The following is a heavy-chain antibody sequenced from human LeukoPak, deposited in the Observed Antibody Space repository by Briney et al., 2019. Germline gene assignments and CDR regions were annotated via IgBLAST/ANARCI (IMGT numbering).Heavy chain of an antibody. CDR3: ARYATVTTFLDYMDV. V-gene: IGHV3-21*01. J-gene: IGHJ6*03. D-gene: IGHD4-17*01. CDR2: ISSSSSYI. Sequence: GGSLRLSCAASGFTFSSYSMNWVRQAPGKGLEWVSSISSSSSYIYYADSVKGRSTISRDNAKNSLYLQMNSLRAEDTAVYYCARYATVTTFLDYMDVWGKGTTVTVSS. CDR1: GFTFSSYS.